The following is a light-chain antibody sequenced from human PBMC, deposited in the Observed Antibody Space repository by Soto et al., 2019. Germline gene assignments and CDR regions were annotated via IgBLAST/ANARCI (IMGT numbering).Light chain of an antibody. CDR3: QHYQSGHTIT. CDR2: GAS. CDR1: QSVGTRL. Sequence: EILLTQSPDTLSLSPGERATLSCRAAQSVGTRLAWYQHKTGQAPRLLISGASSRATGIPDRFTGSGSETSFTLTISRLEPEDFALYYCQHYQSGHTITFGQGTRLEIX. V-gene: IGKV3-20*01. J-gene: IGKJ5*01.